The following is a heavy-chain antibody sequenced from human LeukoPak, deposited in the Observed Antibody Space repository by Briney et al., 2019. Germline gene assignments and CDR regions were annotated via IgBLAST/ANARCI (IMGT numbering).Heavy chain of an antibody. CDR3: ARLSSGGYFDY. Sequence: SETLSLTCTVSGGSISSSNYYWGWIRQPPGKGLECIGSIYYSGSTYYNPSLKSRVSISVDTSKNQFSLKLSSVTAAGTAVYYCARLSSGGYFDYWGQGTLVTVSS. J-gene: IGHJ4*02. V-gene: IGHV4-39*07. CDR2: IYYSGST. D-gene: IGHD6-19*01. CDR1: GGSISSSNYY.